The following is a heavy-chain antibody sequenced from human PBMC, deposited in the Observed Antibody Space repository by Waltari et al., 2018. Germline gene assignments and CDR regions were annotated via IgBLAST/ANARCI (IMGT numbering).Heavy chain of an antibody. V-gene: IGHV3-23*01. CDR1: GFTFSSYA. CDR3: ARVPHRSTGWLQAPYNFDF. Sequence: EVQLLESGGGLVQPGGSLRLSCAASGFTFSSYAMSWVRQAPGKGLEWVSAISGSGGSTYYADSVKGRFTISRDNSKNTLYLQMNSLRAEDTAVYYCARVPHRSTGWLQAPYNFDFWGQGTLVTVSS. CDR2: ISGSGGST. J-gene: IGHJ4*02. D-gene: IGHD6-19*01.